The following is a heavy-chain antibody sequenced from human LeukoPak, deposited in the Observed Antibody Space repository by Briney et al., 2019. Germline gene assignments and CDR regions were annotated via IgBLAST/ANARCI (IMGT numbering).Heavy chain of an antibody. Sequence: GGSLRLSCAASGFTFSSYEMNWVRQAPGKGLEWVSYISSSGSTIYYADSVKGRFTISRDNAKNSLYMQMNSLRAEDTAVYYCARAKLGRTKYSSILIDIWGQGTMVTVSS. D-gene: IGHD6-13*01. J-gene: IGHJ3*02. CDR1: GFTFSSYE. CDR3: ARAKLGRTKYSSILIDI. CDR2: ISSSGSTI. V-gene: IGHV3-48*03.